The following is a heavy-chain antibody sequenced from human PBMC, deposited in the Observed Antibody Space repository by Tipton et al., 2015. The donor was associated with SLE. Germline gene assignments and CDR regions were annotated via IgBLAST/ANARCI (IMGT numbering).Heavy chain of an antibody. CDR2: IYYSGST. Sequence: TLSLTCAVSGYSISSGYYWGWLRQPPGKGLEWIGYIYYSGSTNYNPSLKSRVTISVDTSKNQFSLKLSSVTAADTAVYYCAKSITIFGVAESAFDIWGQGTMVTVSS. V-gene: IGHV4-61*01. J-gene: IGHJ3*02. CDR1: GYSISSGYY. CDR3: AKSITIFGVAESAFDI. D-gene: IGHD3-3*01.